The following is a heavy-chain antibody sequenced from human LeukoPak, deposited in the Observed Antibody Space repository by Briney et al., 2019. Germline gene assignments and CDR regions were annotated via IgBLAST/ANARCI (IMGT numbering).Heavy chain of an antibody. D-gene: IGHD1-26*01. Sequence: GGSLRLSCAASGVTFSSYSMNWVRQAPGKGLEWVSSISSSSSYIYYADSVKGRFTISRDNAKNSLYLQMNSLRAEDTAVYYCARDQASGSYFYWGQGTLVTVSS. V-gene: IGHV3-21*01. CDR2: ISSSSSYI. J-gene: IGHJ4*02. CDR1: GVTFSSYS. CDR3: ARDQASGSYFY.